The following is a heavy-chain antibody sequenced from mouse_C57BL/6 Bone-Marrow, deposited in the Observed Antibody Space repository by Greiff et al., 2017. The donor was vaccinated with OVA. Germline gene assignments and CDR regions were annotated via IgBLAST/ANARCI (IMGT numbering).Heavy chain of an antibody. CDR1: GYAFTNYL. Sequence: VQLMESGAELVRPGTSVKVSCKASGYAFTNYLIEWVKQRPGQGLEWIGVINPGSGSTNYNEKFKRKATLTVDKSSSTAYMQLSRMTSADSAVYFCARGNRRDYWGQGTTLTVSS. V-gene: IGHV1-54*01. J-gene: IGHJ2*01. CDR2: INPGSGST. CDR3: ARGNRRDY.